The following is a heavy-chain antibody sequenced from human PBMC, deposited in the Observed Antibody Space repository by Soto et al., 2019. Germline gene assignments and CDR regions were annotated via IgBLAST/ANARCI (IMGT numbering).Heavy chain of an antibody. CDR1: GSTFSMYA. J-gene: IGHJ6*02. V-gene: IGHV3-7*03. CDR2: IAQEGADG. CDR3: ARDHLLLRVHDYFYGSDV. D-gene: IGHD2-8*02. Sequence: GGSLRPSCEVSGSTFSMYAMTWVPQCPGTGLAWVAKIAQEGADGQYAASEKGRFIISRDNGKNSLHPPLTNLRAGDTAVYYCARDHLLLRVHDYFYGSDVWGRGATVTVSS.